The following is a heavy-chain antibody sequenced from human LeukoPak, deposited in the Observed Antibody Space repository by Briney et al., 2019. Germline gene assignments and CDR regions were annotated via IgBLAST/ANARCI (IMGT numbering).Heavy chain of an antibody. D-gene: IGHD3-3*01. Sequence: SETLSLTCTVSGGSISSGGYYWSWIRQHPGKGLEWIGYIYYSGSTYYNPSLKSRVTTSVDTSKHQFSLKLTSVTAMDTAVYYCARGLRFLEWLFRPPPPHNWFDPWGQGTLVTVSS. CDR1: GGSISSGGYY. CDR2: IYYSGST. CDR3: ARGLRFLEWLFRPPPPHNWFDP. V-gene: IGHV4-31*03. J-gene: IGHJ5*02.